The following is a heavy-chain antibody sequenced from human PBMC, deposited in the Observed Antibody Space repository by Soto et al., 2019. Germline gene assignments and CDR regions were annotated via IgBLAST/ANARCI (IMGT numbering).Heavy chain of an antibody. CDR3: ASEQLAVLRGVLDY. CDR2: ISYDGSNK. J-gene: IGHJ4*02. D-gene: IGHD1-1*01. Sequence: QVQLVESGGGVVQPGRSLRLSCAASGFTFSSYAMHWVRQAPGKGLEWVAVISYDGSNKYYADSVKGRFTISRDNSKNTLYLQMNSLRADDTAVYYCASEQLAVLRGVLDYWGQGTLVTVSS. V-gene: IGHV3-30-3*01. CDR1: GFTFSSYA.